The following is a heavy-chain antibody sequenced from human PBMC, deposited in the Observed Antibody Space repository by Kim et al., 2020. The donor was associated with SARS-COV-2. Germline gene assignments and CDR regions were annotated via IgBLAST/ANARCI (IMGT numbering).Heavy chain of an antibody. D-gene: IGHD3-10*01. CDR2: INHSGST. V-gene: IGHV4-34*01. Sequence: SETLSLTCAVYGGSFSGYYWSWIRQPPGKGLEWIGEINHSGSTNYNPSLKSRVTISVDTSKNQFSLKLSSVTAADTAVYYCARVRRGAVRGGYLDYWGQGTLVTVSS. J-gene: IGHJ4*02. CDR3: ARVRRGAVRGGYLDY. CDR1: GGSFSGYY.